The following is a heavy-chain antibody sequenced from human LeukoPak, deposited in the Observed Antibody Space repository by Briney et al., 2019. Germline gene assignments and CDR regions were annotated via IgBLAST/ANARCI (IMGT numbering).Heavy chain of an antibody. V-gene: IGHV4-39*07. CDR2: IYYSENT. Sequence: SETLSLTCTVSGGSISSSNDYWGWIRQPPGKGLEWIGSIYYSENTYYNPSLKSRVTISVDTSKNQLSLKLSSVTAADTAVYYCASLSGGRFTWGQGTLVTVSS. J-gene: IGHJ5*02. CDR3: ASLSGGRFT. CDR1: GGSISSSNDY. D-gene: IGHD3-10*01.